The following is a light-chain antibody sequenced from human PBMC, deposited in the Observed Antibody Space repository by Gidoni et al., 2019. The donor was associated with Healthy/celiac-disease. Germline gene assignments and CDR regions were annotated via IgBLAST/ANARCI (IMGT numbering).Light chain of an antibody. J-gene: IGKJ4*01. V-gene: IGKV3-11*01. Sequence: EIVLTQSPATLSLSPGARATLSCRASQSVSSYLAWYPQKPGQAPRLLIYDASNRATGIPARFSGSGSGTDFTLTISSLEPEDFSVYDCQQRSNWLIYGVGTKVEIK. CDR3: QQRSNWLI. CDR2: DAS. CDR1: QSVSSY.